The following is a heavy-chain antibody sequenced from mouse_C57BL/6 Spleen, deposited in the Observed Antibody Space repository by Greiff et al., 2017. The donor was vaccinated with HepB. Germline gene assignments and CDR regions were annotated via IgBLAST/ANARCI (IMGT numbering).Heavy chain of an antibody. CDR3: ARDYYGSSD. J-gene: IGHJ3*01. CDR2: IDPSDSYT. V-gene: IGHV1-59*01. CDR1: GYTFTSYW. Sequence: QVQLKQPGAELVRPGTSVKLSCKASGYTFTSYWMHWVKQRPGQGLEWIGVIDPSDSYTNYNQKFKGKATLTVDTSSSTAYMQLSSLTSEDSAVYYCARDYYGSSDWGQGTLVTVSA. D-gene: IGHD1-1*01.